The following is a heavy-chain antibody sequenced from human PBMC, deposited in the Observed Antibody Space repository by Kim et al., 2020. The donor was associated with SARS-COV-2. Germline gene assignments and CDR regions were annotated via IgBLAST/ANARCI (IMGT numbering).Heavy chain of an antibody. V-gene: IGHV1-69*13. CDR3: ARGSVITIFGVAYGMDV. CDR1: GGTFSSYA. D-gene: IGHD3-3*01. Sequence: SVKVSCKASGGTFSSYAISWVRQAPGQGLEWMGGIIPIFGTANYAQKFQGRVTITADESTSTAYMELSSLRSEDTAVYYCARGSVITIFGVAYGMDVWGQGTTVTVSS. CDR2: IIPIFGTA. J-gene: IGHJ6*02.